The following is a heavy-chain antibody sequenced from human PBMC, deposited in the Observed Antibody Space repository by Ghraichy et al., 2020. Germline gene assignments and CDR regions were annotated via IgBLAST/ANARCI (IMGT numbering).Heavy chain of an antibody. CDR3: ARGSSIAARPFDY. D-gene: IGHD6-6*01. CDR2: INPNSGGT. J-gene: IGHJ4*02. Sequence: ASVKVSCKASGYTFTGYYMHWVRQAPGQGLEWMGRINPNSGGTNYAQKFQGRVTMTRDTSISTAYMELSRLRSDDTAVYYCARGSSIAARPFDYWGQGTLVTVSS. V-gene: IGHV1-2*06. CDR1: GYTFTGYY.